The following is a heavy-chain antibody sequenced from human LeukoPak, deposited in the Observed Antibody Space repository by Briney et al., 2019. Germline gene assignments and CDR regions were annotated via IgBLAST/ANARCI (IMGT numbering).Heavy chain of an antibody. V-gene: IGHV3-15*01. CDR3: TTLTVDNDYGDYVDYYYYMDV. CDR1: GFTFSSYE. Sequence: PGGSLRLSCAASGFTFSSYEMNWVRQAPGKGLEWVGRIKSKTDGGTTDYAAPVKGRFTISRDDSKNTLYLQMNSLKTEDTAVYYCTTLTVDNDYGDYVDYYYYMDVWGKGTTVTVSS. D-gene: IGHD4-17*01. CDR2: IKSKTDGGTT. J-gene: IGHJ6*03.